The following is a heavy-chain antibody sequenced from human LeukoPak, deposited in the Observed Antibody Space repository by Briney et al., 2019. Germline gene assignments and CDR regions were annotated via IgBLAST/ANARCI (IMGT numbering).Heavy chain of an antibody. CDR3: AKRWSNAIDI. CDR2: ISGSGGST. D-gene: IGHD3-3*01. J-gene: IGHJ3*02. V-gene: IGHV3-23*01. Sequence: GGSLRLSCAVSGFTISSYAMSWVRQAPGKGLEWVSVISGSGGSTNHADSVKGRFTISRDNSKNTLYLQMNSLRDEDTAVYYCAKRWSNAIDIWGQGTMVTVSS. CDR1: GFTISSYA.